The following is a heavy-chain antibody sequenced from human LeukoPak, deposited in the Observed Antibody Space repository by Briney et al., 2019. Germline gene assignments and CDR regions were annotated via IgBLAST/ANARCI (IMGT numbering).Heavy chain of an antibody. V-gene: IGHV3-23*01. Sequence: GGSLRLSCAVSGITLSNYGMSWVRQAPGKGLEWVAGISGSGGGTNYADSVRGRFTISRDNSKNTLYLQMNSLGAEDTAVYFCAKRGVVIRVILVGFHKEAYYFDSWGQGALVTVSS. CDR2: ISGSGGGT. J-gene: IGHJ4*02. CDR1: GITLSNYG. D-gene: IGHD3-22*01. CDR3: AKRGVVIRVILVGFHKEAYYFDS.